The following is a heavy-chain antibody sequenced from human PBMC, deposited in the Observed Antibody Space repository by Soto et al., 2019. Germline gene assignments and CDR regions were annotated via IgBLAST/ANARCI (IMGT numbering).Heavy chain of an antibody. V-gene: IGHV4-39*07. D-gene: IGHD6-6*01. CDR1: GGSISSSSYY. J-gene: IGHJ6*02. CDR2: IYYSGST. Sequence: ETLSLTCTVSGGSISSSSYYWGLISQPPGKGLEWIGSIYYSGSTYYNPSLKSRVTISLDTSKNQFSLKLSSVTAADTAVYYCARDSSIAGHYYGMDVWGQGTTVTVSS. CDR3: ARDSSIAGHYYGMDV.